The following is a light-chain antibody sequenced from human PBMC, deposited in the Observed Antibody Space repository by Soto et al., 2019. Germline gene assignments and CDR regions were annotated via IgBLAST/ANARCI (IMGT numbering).Light chain of an antibody. CDR1: QGISNY. V-gene: IGKV1-27*01. J-gene: IGKJ1*01. CDR3: QKYNSATKT. CDR2: SAS. Sequence: DIQMTQSPSSLSASVGDRVTIACRASQGISNYLAWYQQKPGKVPKLLIYSASTLQSGVPSRFSGSGSGTDFTLTISSLQPEDVATYYCQKYNSATKTFGQGTKVEIK.